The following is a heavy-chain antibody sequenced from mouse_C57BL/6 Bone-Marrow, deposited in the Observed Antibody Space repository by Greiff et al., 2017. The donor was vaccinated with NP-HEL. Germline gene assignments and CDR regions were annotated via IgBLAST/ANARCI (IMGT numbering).Heavy chain of an antibody. J-gene: IGHJ1*03. CDR1: GYTFTSYW. Sequence: QVQLQQPGAELVMPGASVKLSCKASGYTFTSYWMHWVKQRPGQGLEWIGEIDPSDSYTNYNQKFKGKATLTVDKSSSTAYMQLSSLTSEDSAVYYCASEPVYYYGSSYYWYFDVWGTGTTVTVSS. D-gene: IGHD1-1*01. CDR2: IDPSDSYT. V-gene: IGHV1-69*01. CDR3: ASEPVYYYGSSYYWYFDV.